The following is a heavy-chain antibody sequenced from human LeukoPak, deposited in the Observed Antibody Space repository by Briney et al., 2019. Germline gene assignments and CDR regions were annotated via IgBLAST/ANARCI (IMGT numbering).Heavy chain of an antibody. J-gene: IGHJ4*02. CDR2: IFYSGST. CDR3: ARGVDGYSFDY. Sequence: SETLSLTCTVSGGSISTYYWTWIRQPPGKGLEWIGFIFYSGSTNYNPSLKSRLTISLDTSKNQFSLRLTSVAAADTAVYYCARGVDGYSFDYWGRGTLVTVSS. V-gene: IGHV4-59*01. CDR1: GGSISTYY. D-gene: IGHD5-24*01.